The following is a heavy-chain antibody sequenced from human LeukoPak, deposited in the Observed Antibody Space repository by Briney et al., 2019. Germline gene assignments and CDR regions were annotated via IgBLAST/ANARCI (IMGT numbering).Heavy chain of an antibody. D-gene: IGHD4-23*01. J-gene: IGHJ3*02. CDR2: IYYSGST. CDR1: GGSISSYY. Sequence: SETLSLTCSVSGGSISSYYWSWIRQPPGKGLEWIGTIYYSGSTYYNPSLKSRVTISVDTSKNQFSLKLSSVTAADTAVYYCATLTGGDDAFDIWGQGTMVTVSS. CDR3: ATLTGGDDAFDI. V-gene: IGHV4-59*01.